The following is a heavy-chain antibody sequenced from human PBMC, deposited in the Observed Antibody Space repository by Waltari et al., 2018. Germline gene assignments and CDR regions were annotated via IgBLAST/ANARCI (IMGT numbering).Heavy chain of an antibody. J-gene: IGHJ1*01. CDR2: IIPMFATA. V-gene: IGHV1-69*05. Sequence: QVQLVQSGAEVKKPGSSVKVSCRASGGTFSSDASRWVRQAPGQGLEWMGGIIPMFATANYAQKFQGRVTITTDESTSTAYMELSSLRSEDTAVYYCARAKTYYYDSSGYYRPAEYFQHWGQGTLVTVSS. CDR3: ARAKTYYYDSSGYYRPAEYFQH. CDR1: GGTFSSDA. D-gene: IGHD3-22*01.